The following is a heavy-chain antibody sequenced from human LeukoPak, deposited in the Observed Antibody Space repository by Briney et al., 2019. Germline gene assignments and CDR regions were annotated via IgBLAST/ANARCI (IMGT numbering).Heavy chain of an antibody. D-gene: IGHD3-10*01. CDR2: ISSSGDDV. CDR1: GFTFSSHN. J-gene: IGHJ4*02. CDR3: ARDGSGSYYVDY. Sequence: GGSLSLSCAASGFTFSSHNMNWVRQAPGKGLEWVSYISSSGDDVDHADSLKGRFTISRDNAKNSLYLQMNSLRAEDTAVYYCARDGSGSYYVDYWGQGTLVTVSS. V-gene: IGHV3-21*01.